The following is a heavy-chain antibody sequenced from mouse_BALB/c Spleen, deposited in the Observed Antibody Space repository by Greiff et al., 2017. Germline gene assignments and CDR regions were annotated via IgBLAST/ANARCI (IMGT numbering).Heavy chain of an antibody. Sequence: EVKLQESGPGLVKPSQSLSLTCTVTGYSITSDYAWNWIRQFPGNKLEWMGYISYSGSTSYNPSLKSRISITRDTSKNQFFLQLNSVTTEDTATYYCARAHLLLPYFDYWGQGTTLTVSS. J-gene: IGHJ2*01. CDR3: ARAHLLLPYFDY. CDR1: GYSITSDYA. V-gene: IGHV3-2*02. D-gene: IGHD1-1*01. CDR2: ISYSGST.